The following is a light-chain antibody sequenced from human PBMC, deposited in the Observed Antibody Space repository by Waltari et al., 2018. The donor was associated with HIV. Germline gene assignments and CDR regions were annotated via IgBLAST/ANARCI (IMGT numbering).Light chain of an antibody. V-gene: IGKV1-5*03. J-gene: IGKJ1*01. CDR3: QQYDSFPWT. CDR2: KAS. CDR1: QSIRTW. Sequence: VQMTQSPSTLSASIGDRVTITCRASQSIRTWLAWYQQKPGKAPKRLIYKASSLQSGVPLRFSGTGSGTEFTLTISSLQPDDVATYHCQQYDSFPWTFGQGTKVEVK.